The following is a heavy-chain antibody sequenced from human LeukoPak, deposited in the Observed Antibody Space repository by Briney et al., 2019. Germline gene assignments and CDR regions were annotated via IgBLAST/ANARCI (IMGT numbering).Heavy chain of an antibody. CDR2: INPNSGGT. CDR1: GYTFTGYY. CDR3: ARPDYDISSYRRVYFDY. D-gene: IGHD3-22*01. J-gene: IGHJ4*02. Sequence: ASVTVSCEASGYTFTGYYMHWVRQAPGQGLEWMGWINPNSGGTNYAQRFQGRVTMTRDTSISTAYMELSRLRSDDTAVYFCARPDYDISSYRRVYFDYWGQGTLVTVSS. V-gene: IGHV1-2*02.